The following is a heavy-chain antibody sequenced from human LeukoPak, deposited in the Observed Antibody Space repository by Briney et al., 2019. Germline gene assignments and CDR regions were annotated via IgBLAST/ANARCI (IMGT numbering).Heavy chain of an antibody. Sequence: PSETLSHTCAVYGGSFSGYYWSWIRQPPGKGLEWIGEINHSGSTNYNPSLKSRVTISVDTSKNQFSLKLSSVTAADTAVYYCARATSSGSYYFDYWGQGTLVTVSS. J-gene: IGHJ4*02. V-gene: IGHV4-34*01. D-gene: IGHD3-22*01. CDR3: ARATSSGSYYFDY. CDR2: INHSGST. CDR1: GGSFSGYY.